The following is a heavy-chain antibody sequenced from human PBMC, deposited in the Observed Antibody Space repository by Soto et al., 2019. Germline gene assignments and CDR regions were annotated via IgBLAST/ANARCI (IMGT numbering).Heavy chain of an antibody. CDR3: ARYRDVVVVAATVGY. CDR1: GFTFSDYY. CDR2: ISSSGSTI. V-gene: IGHV3-11*01. D-gene: IGHD2-15*01. J-gene: IGHJ4*02. Sequence: QVQLVESGGGLVKPGGSLRLSCAASGFTFSDYYMSWVRQAPGKGLEWVSYISSSGSTIYYADSVKGRFTISRDNAKNSLDVQMNSLRAEDTAVYYCARYRDVVVVAATVGYWGQGTLVTVSS.